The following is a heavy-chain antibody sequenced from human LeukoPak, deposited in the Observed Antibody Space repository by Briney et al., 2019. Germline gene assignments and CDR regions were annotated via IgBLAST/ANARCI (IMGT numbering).Heavy chain of an antibody. CDR3: ARRMLEARESSATNWFDT. CDR2: IYTSGST. CDR1: GGSLSSYS. Sequence: SETLSLTCTVSGGSLSSYSWSWIRQPPGKGPEWIGRIYTSGSTKYNPSLQSRITISADTSKNQFSLKVTSVTAADTAVYYCARRMLEARESSATNWFDTWGQGNLVTVSS. J-gene: IGHJ5*02. D-gene: IGHD5-12*01. V-gene: IGHV4-4*07.